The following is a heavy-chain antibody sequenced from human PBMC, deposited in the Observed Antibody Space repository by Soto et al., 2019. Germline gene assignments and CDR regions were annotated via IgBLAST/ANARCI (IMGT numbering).Heavy chain of an antibody. CDR2: IYYSGST. D-gene: IGHD3-10*01. CDR1: GGSISSYY. Sequence: QVQLQESGPGLVKPSETLSLTCTVSGGSISSYYWSWIRQPPGKGLEWIGYIYYSGSTNYNPSLKSLVTTSVDTSKNQFSLKRSSVTAADAAVYYCARLAGEGAAFDIWGQGTMVTVSS. V-gene: IGHV4-59*08. J-gene: IGHJ3*02. CDR3: ARLAGEGAAFDI.